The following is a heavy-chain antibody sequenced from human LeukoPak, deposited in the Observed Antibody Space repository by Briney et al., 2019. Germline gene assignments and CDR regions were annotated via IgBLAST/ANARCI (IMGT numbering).Heavy chain of an antibody. V-gene: IGHV3-30*02. CDR3: AKDWDSGYDSD. CDR2: IRYDGSNK. Sequence: QPGGPRRPSCPAPGFTFSSYGMPWSRQAPAKGLEWVAFIRYDGSNKYYADSVKGRFTISRDNSKNTLYLQMNSLRAEDTAVYYCAKDWDSGYDSDWGQGTLVTVSS. CDR1: GFTFSSYG. J-gene: IGHJ4*02. D-gene: IGHD5-12*01.